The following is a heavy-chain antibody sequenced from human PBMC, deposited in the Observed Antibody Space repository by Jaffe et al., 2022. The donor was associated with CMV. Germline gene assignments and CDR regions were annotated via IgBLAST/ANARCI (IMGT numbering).Heavy chain of an antibody. Sequence: EVQLVESGGGLVKPGGSLRLSCAASGFTFSSYSMNWVRQAPGKGLEWVSSISSSSSYIYYADSVKGRFTISRDNAKNSLYLQMNSLRAEDTAVYYCARDEWELLPTHYYYYGMDVWGQGTTVTVSS. CDR3: ARDEWELLPTHYYYYGMDV. CDR1: GFTFSSYS. D-gene: IGHD1-26*01. J-gene: IGHJ6*02. CDR2: ISSSSSYI. V-gene: IGHV3-21*01.